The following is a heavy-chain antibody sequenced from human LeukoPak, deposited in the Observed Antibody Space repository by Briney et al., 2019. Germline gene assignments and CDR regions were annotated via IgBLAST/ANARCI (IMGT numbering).Heavy chain of an antibody. CDR3: AKAGGNYYYYMDV. D-gene: IGHD3-16*01. J-gene: IGHJ6*03. Sequence: GGSLRLSRAASGFTFSSYGMHWVRQAPGKGLEWVAFIRYDGSNKYYADSVKGRFTISRDNSKNTLYLQMNSLRAEDTAVYYCAKAGGNYYYYMDVWAKGPRSPSP. CDR2: IRYDGSNK. V-gene: IGHV3-30*02. CDR1: GFTFSSYG.